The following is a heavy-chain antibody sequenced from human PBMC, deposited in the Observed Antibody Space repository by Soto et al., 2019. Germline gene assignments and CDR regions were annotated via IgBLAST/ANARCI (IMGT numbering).Heavy chain of an antibody. CDR1: GGSISKSSYY. Sequence: SETLSLTCTVSGGSISKSSYYWVWIRQPPGKGLEWVGSMSYSGSTYYNPSLKSRVAISVDTSKNQLSLQVSSVTAADTAVYYCSRRAPEGFDPWGQGTPVTVSS. CDR3: SRRAPEGFDP. CDR2: MSYSGST. J-gene: IGHJ5*02. V-gene: IGHV4-39*01.